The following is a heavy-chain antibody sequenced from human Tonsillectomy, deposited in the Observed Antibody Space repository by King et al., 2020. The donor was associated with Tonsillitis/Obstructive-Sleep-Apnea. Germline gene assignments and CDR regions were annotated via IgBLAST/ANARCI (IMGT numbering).Heavy chain of an antibody. Sequence: QLVQSGAEVKKPGESLKISCKGSGYSFINYWIGWVRQMPGKGLEWMGIIYPGDSDTRYSPSFQGQVTISADKPISTAYLQWSRLKASDTVIYYCARRDGGYSYGYGFDYWGQGTLVTVSS. CDR1: GYSFINYW. D-gene: IGHD5-18*01. CDR2: IYPGDSDT. CDR3: ARRDGGYSYGYGFDY. V-gene: IGHV5-51*01. J-gene: IGHJ4*02.